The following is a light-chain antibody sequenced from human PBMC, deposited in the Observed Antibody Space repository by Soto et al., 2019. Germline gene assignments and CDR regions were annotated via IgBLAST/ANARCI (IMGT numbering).Light chain of an antibody. CDR3: SSYTSSNGV. CDR1: SSDVGGYNY. Sequence: QSALTQPASVSGSPGQSITISCTGTSSDVGGYNYVSWYQQHPGKAPKLMIYDVSNRPSGVSNRFSGSKSGNTASLTISGLQAEDEADYYCSSYTSSNGVFGGGTKVTLL. J-gene: IGLJ3*02. V-gene: IGLV2-14*01. CDR2: DVS.